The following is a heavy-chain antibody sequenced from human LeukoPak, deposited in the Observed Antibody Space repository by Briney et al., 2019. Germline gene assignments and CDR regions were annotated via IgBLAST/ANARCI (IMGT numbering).Heavy chain of an antibody. CDR3: ARSYRSYSSSSRPYFDY. V-gene: IGHV1-69*01. J-gene: IGHJ4*02. Sequence: SVKVSCKASGGTSSSYAISWVRQAPGQGLEWMGGIIPIFGTANYAQKFQGRVTITADESTSTAYMELSSLRSEDTAVYYCARSYRSYSSSSRPYFDYWGQGTLVTVSS. D-gene: IGHD6-6*01. CDR1: GGTSSSYA. CDR2: IIPIFGTA.